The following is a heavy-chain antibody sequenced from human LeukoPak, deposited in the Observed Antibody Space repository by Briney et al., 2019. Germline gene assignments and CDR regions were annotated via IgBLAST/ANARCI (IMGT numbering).Heavy chain of an antibody. CDR1: GFTFDDYA. Sequence: QPGRSLRLSCAASGFTFDDYAMPWVRQAPGKGLEWVSGISWNSGSIGYADSVKGRFTISRDNAKNSLYLQMNSLRAEDTALYYCAKDISSSGYLLSFADYWGQGTLVTVSS. V-gene: IGHV3-9*01. CDR3: AKDISSSGYLLSFADY. D-gene: IGHD3-22*01. CDR2: ISWNSGSI. J-gene: IGHJ4*02.